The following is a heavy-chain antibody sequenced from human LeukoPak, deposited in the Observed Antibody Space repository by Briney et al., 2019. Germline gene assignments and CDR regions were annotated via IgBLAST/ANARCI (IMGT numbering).Heavy chain of an antibody. V-gene: IGHV3-15*01. CDR1: GFTLSNAW. J-gene: IGHJ6*02. CDR2: IKSKTDGGTT. CDR3: TTRGFWDTSVGMDV. Sequence: GGSLRLSCAASGFTLSNAWMSWVRQAPGKGLEWVRRIKSKTDGGTTDYAAPVKGRFTISRDDSKNTLYLQMNSLKTEDTAVYYCTTRGFWDTSVGMDVWGQGTTVTVSS. D-gene: IGHD3-16*01.